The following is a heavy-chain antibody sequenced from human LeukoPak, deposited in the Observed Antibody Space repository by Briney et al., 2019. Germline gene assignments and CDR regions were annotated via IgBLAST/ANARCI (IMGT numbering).Heavy chain of an antibody. Sequence: ASVKVSCKASGYPFYTYGINWVRQAPGQGLEWMGWISVHNGNTNYAQKLQGRVTMTTDTSTSTAYMELKSLRSDDTAVYYCERARLRYSPFDYWGQGTLVTVSS. CDR3: ERARLRYSPFDY. CDR2: ISVHNGNT. V-gene: IGHV1-18*01. CDR1: GYPFYTYG. D-gene: IGHD5-18*01. J-gene: IGHJ4*02.